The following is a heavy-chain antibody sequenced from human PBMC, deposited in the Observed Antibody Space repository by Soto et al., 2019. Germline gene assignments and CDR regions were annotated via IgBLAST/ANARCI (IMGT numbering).Heavy chain of an antibody. V-gene: IGHV5-51*01. CDR3: ARGSGSYAAGFDY. CDR2: FYPGDSDT. Sequence: PGESLKISCKAFGYSFTSYWVAWVRQMPGKGLEWMGVFYPGDSDTRYSPSFQGQVTISGDKSISTAYLQWSGLQASDTAIYYCARGSGSYAAGFDYWGPGTLVTVSS. D-gene: IGHD1-26*01. CDR1: GYSFTSYW. J-gene: IGHJ4*02.